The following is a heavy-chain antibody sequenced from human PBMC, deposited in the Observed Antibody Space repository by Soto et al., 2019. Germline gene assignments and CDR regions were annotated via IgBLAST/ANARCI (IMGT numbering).Heavy chain of an antibody. CDR2: IYYSGST. CDR1: GGSISSSSYY. D-gene: IGHD3-9*01. J-gene: IGHJ5*02. CDR3: ARSYYDILTGYPNWFDP. V-gene: IGHV4-39*01. Sequence: SETLSLTCTVSGGSISSSSYYWGWIRQPPGKGLEWIGSIYYSGSTYYNPSLKSRVTISVDTSKNQFSLKLSSVTAADTAVYYCARSYYDILTGYPNWFDPWGQGTLVTVSS.